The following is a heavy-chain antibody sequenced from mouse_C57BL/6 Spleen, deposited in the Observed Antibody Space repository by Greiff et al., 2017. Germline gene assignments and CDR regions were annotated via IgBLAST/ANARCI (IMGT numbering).Heavy chain of an antibody. J-gene: IGHJ3*01. Sequence: QVQLQQSGAELVRPGTSVKVSCKASGYAFTNYLIEWVKQRPGQGLEWIGVINPGSGGTNYNEKVKGKATLTADKSSSTAYMQLSSLTSEDSAVYFCARRHYYGSTDGFAYWGQGTLVTVSA. D-gene: IGHD1-1*01. CDR2: INPGSGGT. CDR3: ARRHYYGSTDGFAY. V-gene: IGHV1-54*01. CDR1: GYAFTNYL.